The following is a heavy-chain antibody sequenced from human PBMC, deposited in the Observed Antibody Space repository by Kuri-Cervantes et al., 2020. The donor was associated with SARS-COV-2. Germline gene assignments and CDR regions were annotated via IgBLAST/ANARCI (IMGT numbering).Heavy chain of an antibody. Sequence: ASVKVSCKASGGTFSSYAISWVRQAPGQGLEWMGWISAYNGNTNYAQKLQGRVTMTTDTSTSTAYMELRSLRSDDTAVYYCTTLIDYWGQGALVTVSS. CDR2: ISAYNGNT. J-gene: IGHJ4*02. V-gene: IGHV1-18*01. CDR1: GGTFSSYA. CDR3: TTLIDY.